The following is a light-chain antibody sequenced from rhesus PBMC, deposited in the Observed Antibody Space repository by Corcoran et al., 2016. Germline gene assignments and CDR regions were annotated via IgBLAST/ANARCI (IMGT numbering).Light chain of an antibody. V-gene: IGLV2-13*03. Sequence: QAAPPQSPSVSESPGQSVTISCTGTSSDIGGYNRVSWYQQHPGKAPKLMIYEVNKRPSGVSDRFSGSKSANTASLTISGLQTEDEADYYCSSYTSSNSYIFGGGTRLTVL. CDR2: EVN. CDR3: SSYTSSNSYI. J-gene: IGLJ1*01. CDR1: SSDIGGYNR.